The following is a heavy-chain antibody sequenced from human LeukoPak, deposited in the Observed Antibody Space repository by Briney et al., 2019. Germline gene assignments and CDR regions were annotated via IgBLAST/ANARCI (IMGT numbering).Heavy chain of an antibody. Sequence: PGGSLRLSCAASGFTFSSSLMHWVRQAPGKGLVWVSRTNSDGSTTSYAGSVKGRFTISRDNAKNTLYLQMNSLRAEDTAMYYCAWGGGSYADYWGLGTLVTVSS. D-gene: IGHD1-26*01. V-gene: IGHV3-74*01. CDR2: TNSDGSTT. CDR1: GFTFSSSL. CDR3: AWGGGSYADY. J-gene: IGHJ4*02.